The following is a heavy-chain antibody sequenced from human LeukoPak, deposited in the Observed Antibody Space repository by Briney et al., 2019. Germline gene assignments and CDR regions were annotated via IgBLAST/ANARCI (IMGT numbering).Heavy chain of an antibody. CDR2: IWYDGSNK. CDR3: ARDNPAVAGNPFDY. D-gene: IGHD6-19*01. Sequence: PGGSLRLSCAASGFTFSSYGMHWVRQAPGKGLEWVAVIWYDGSNKYYADSVKGRFTISRDNSKNTLYLQMNSLRGEDTAVYYCARDNPAVAGNPFDYWGQGTLVTVSS. J-gene: IGHJ4*02. V-gene: IGHV3-33*01. CDR1: GFTFSSYG.